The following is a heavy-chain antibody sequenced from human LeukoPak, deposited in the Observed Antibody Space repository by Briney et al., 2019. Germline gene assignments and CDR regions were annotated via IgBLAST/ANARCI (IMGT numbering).Heavy chain of an antibody. V-gene: IGHV1-8*01. CDR1: GYTFTSYD. CDR3: ARDANYDILTGYYSSYYYYGMDV. J-gene: IGHJ6*02. CDR2: INPNSGNT. Sequence: ASVKVSCKASGYTFTSYDINWVRQATGQGLERMGWINPNSGNTGYAQKFQGRVTMTRNTSISTAYMELSSLRSEDTAVDYCARDANYDILTGYYSSYYYYGMDVWGQGTTVTVSS. D-gene: IGHD3-9*01.